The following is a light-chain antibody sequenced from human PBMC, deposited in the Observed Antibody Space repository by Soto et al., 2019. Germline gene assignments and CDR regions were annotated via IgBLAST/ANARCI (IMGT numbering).Light chain of an antibody. V-gene: IGKV2-28*01. J-gene: IGKJ2*01. CDR1: QSLLHSNGYNY. CDR3: MQALQTPYT. CDR2: LGS. Sequence: DIVMTQSPLSLPVTPGEPASISCRSSQSLLHSNGYNYLDWYLQKPGQSPQLLIYLGSHRASGVPGRFSGSGSGTDFTLKISGVEAEDVGVYYCMQALQTPYTFGQGTKLDIK.